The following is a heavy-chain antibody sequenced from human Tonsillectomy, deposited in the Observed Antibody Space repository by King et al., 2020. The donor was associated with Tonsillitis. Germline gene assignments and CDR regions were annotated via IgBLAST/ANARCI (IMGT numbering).Heavy chain of an antibody. CDR2: INPNSGGT. D-gene: IGHD5-24*01. Sequence: QLVQSGAEVKKPGASVKVSCRASGYTFSGNYIHWVRQAPGQGLEWMGWINPNSGGTIYAQKFQGRVTMTSDTSISTAYMDLSRLTSDDTAVYYCARGLMKGRRDGYNLGDWGQGTLVTVSS. CDR3: ARGLMKGRRDGYNLGD. CDR1: GYTFSGNY. J-gene: IGHJ4*02. V-gene: IGHV1-2*02.